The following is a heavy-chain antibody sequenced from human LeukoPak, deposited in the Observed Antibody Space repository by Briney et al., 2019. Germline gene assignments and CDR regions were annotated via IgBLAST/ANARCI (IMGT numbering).Heavy chain of an antibody. Sequence: SETLSLTCTVSGGSISSSSYYWGWIRQPPGKGLEWFGRIYYSGSTYYNPSLKSRVTISVDTSKNQFSLKLSSVTAADTAVYYCARLLRQGLRYSGSYTREPRYYFDYWGQGTLVTVSS. CDR2: IYYSGST. CDR3: ARLLRQGLRYSGSYTREPRYYFDY. V-gene: IGHV4-39*01. J-gene: IGHJ4*02. D-gene: IGHD1-26*01. CDR1: GGSISSSSYY.